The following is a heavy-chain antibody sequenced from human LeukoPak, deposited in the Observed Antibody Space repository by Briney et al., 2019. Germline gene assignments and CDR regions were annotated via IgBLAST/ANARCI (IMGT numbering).Heavy chain of an antibody. J-gene: IGHJ4*02. Sequence: SETLSLTCAVYGGSFSGYYWSWIRQPPGKGLEWIGEINHSGGTNYNPSLKSRVTISVDTSKNQFSLKLSSVTAADTAVYYCASIGYSSGWYGYRFDYWGQGTLVTVSS. CDR2: INHSGGT. CDR3: ASIGYSSGWYGYRFDY. V-gene: IGHV4-34*01. D-gene: IGHD6-19*01. CDR1: GGSFSGYY.